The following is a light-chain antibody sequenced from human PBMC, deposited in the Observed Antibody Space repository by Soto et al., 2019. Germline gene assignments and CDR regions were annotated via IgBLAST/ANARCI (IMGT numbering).Light chain of an antibody. CDR3: QQRSNWPPAIT. Sequence: EIVLTQPPATLSLSPGERATLSCRASQSVSSYLAWYQQKPGQAPRLLIYDASNRATGIPARFSGGGSGTDFTLTISSLEPEDFAVYYCQQRSNWPPAITFGQGTRLEIK. CDR1: QSVSSY. CDR2: DAS. J-gene: IGKJ5*01. V-gene: IGKV3-11*01.